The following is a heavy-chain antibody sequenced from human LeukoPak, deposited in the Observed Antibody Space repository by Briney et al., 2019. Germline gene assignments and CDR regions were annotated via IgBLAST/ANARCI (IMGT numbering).Heavy chain of an antibody. V-gene: IGHV3-53*01. CDR3: ASESQQLVTGDAFDI. CDR1: VFTVSSNY. Sequence: GGSLRLSCAASVFTVSSNYMSWVRQAPGKGLEWVSVIYSGGSTYYADSVKGRFTISRDNSKNTLYLQMNSLRAEDTAVYYCASESQQLVTGDAFDIWGQGTMVTVSS. CDR2: IYSGGST. D-gene: IGHD6-13*01. J-gene: IGHJ3*02.